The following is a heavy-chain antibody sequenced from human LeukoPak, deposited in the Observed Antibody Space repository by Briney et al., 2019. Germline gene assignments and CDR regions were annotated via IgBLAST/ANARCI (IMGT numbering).Heavy chain of an antibody. Sequence: PGRSLRLSCAASGFTFNDHAMYWVRHAPGKGLEWVSGINWNRDNIGYADSVKGGFTISRDDAKKSLCLQMNSLRAEDAALYYCARASYYYDTTGLGAVDLWGQGTMVTVSS. D-gene: IGHD3-22*01. CDR1: GFTFNDHA. CDR2: INWNRDNI. CDR3: ARASYYYDTTGLGAVDL. V-gene: IGHV3-9*01. J-gene: IGHJ3*01.